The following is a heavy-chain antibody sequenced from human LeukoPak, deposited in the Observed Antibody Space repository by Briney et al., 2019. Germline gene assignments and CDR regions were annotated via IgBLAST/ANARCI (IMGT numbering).Heavy chain of an antibody. CDR2: ISGSGGST. CDR3: AKDSRHGWFLEWSYYFDY. V-gene: IGHV3-23*01. Sequence: GGSLRLSCAASGFTFSSYAMSWGRQAPGKGLEWVSAISGSGGSTYYADSVKGRFTISRDNSKNTLYLQMNSLRAEDTAVYYCAKDSRHGWFLEWSYYFDYWGQGTLVTVSS. CDR1: GFTFSSYA. J-gene: IGHJ4*02. D-gene: IGHD3-3*01.